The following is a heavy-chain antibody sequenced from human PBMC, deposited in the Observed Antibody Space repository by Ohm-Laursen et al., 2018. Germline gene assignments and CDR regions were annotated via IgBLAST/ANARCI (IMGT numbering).Heavy chain of an antibody. Sequence: GASVKVSCKVSGGTFSSYAISWVRQAPGQGLEWMGGIIPIFGTANYAQKFQGRVTITADESTSTAYMELSSLRSEDTAVYYCARGRLSGTRRALDIWGQGTMVTVSS. V-gene: IGHV1-69*13. CDR1: GGTFSSYA. CDR2: IIPIFGTA. CDR3: ARGRLSGTRRALDI. J-gene: IGHJ3*02. D-gene: IGHD1-7*01.